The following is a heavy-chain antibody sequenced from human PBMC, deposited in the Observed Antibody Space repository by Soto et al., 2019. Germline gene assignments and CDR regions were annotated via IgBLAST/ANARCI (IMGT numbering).Heavy chain of an antibody. D-gene: IGHD3-16*02. J-gene: IGHJ6*02. Sequence: QVQLVESGGGVVQPGRSLRLSCAASGFTFSSYAMHWVRQAPGKGLEWVAVISYDGSNKYYADSVKGRFTISRDNSKNTLYLQMNSLRAEDTAVYYCARDGGSGYTSGSYYYYYGMDVWGQGTTVTVSS. CDR1: GFTFSSYA. CDR3: ARDGGSGYTSGSYYYYYGMDV. CDR2: ISYDGSNK. V-gene: IGHV3-30-3*01.